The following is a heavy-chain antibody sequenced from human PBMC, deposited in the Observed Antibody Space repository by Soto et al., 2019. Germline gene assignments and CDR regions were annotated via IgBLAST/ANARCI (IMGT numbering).Heavy chain of an antibody. CDR2: IYYSGST. CDR1: GGSISSGDYY. V-gene: IGHV4-30-4*01. J-gene: IGHJ4*02. D-gene: IGHD5-18*01. Sequence: ALSLTCTVSGGSISSGDYYWSWIRQPPGKGLEWIGYIYYSGSTYYNPSLKSRVTISVDTSKNQFSLKLSSVTAADTAVYYCASLSVDTAIPYYFDYWGQGTLVTVSS. CDR3: ASLSVDTAIPYYFDY.